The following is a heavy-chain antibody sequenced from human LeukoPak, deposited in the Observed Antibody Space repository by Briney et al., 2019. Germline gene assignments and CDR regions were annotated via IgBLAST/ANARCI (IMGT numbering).Heavy chain of an antibody. CDR1: GFSFSTYG. CDR3: AKDKGYGSAWSWYNWFDP. J-gene: IGHJ5*02. V-gene: IGHV3-30*02. CDR2: IRNDGSDK. Sequence: GGSLRISCAASGFSFSTYGMHWVRQAPGKGLEWVAFIRNDGSDKYYADSVKGRFTISRDNSKDTLYLQMNSLRAEDTAIYYCAKDKGYGSAWSWYNWFDPWGQGTLVTVSS. D-gene: IGHD6-19*01.